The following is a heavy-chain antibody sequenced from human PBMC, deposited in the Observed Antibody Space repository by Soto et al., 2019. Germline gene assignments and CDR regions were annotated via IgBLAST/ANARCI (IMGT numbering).Heavy chain of an antibody. CDR1: GFTFSTYA. CDR2: LTPSGGET. V-gene: IGHV3-23*01. CDR3: AHPRGYGVFDAYDI. Sequence: PGGSLRLSCVASGFTFSTYAMSWVRQAPGKGLEWVSALTPSGGETYYADSVKGRFTISRDNSMNALYLQMNSLRIEDTAVYYCAHPRGYGVFDAYDIWGQGTMVTASS. D-gene: IGHD4-17*01. J-gene: IGHJ3*02.